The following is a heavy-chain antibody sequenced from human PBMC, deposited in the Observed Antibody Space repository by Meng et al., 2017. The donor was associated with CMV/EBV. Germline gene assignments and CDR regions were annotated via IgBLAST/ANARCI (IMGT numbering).Heavy chain of an antibody. V-gene: IGHV1-46*01. CDR3: ALAEYNSSLFDY. CDR1: GYTFTSNY. J-gene: IGHJ4*02. D-gene: IGHD6-13*01. CDR2: INPSGGST. Sequence: QLSLGESGAEMKKPGSSVKVSCKASGYTFTSNYMHLVRQAPGQGLEWMGIINPSGGSTSYAQKFQGRVTMTRDTSTSTVYMELSSLRSEDTAVYYCALAEYNSSLFDYWGQGTLVTVSS.